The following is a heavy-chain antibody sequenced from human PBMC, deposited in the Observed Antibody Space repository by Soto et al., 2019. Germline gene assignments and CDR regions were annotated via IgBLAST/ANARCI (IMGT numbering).Heavy chain of an antibody. CDR3: ARGTRVGGFGELQY. J-gene: IGHJ4*02. CDR1: GFTFSTYW. D-gene: IGHD3-10*01. Sequence: EVQLVESGGGLVQPGGSLRLSCAASGFTFSTYWMHWVRQAPGKGLAWVSRIINDGSNTNYADSVKGRFTISRDNAKNTLYLQMNSLRPEDTAVYYCARGTRVGGFGELQYWGQGALVTVSS. CDR2: IINDGSNT. V-gene: IGHV3-74*01.